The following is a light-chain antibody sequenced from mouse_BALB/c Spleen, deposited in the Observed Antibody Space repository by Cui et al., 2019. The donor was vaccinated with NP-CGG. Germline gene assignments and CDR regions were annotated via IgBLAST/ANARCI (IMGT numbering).Light chain of an antibody. V-gene: IGLV1*01. Sequence: AVVTQKSALTTSPGETVTLTCRSSTGAVTTNNYANWVQEKPDHLFTGLIGGTNNRAPGVPARFSGSLIGDKAALTITGAQTEDEAIYFCALWYSNHWVFGGGTKLTVL. CDR1: TGAVTTNNY. J-gene: IGLJ1*01. CDR2: GTN. CDR3: ALWYSNHWV.